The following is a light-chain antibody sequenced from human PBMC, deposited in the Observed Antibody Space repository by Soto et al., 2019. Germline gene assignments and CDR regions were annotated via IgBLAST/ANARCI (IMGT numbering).Light chain of an antibody. CDR2: AAS. Sequence: EIVMTQSPATLSVSPGERATLSCRASQSVSTNLAWYQQKLGQAPRLLIYAASTRATGIPARFSGSGSGTEFTLTISSLQSEDFAIYYCQQYNTWPRTFGQGTKVDIK. CDR1: QSVSTN. J-gene: IGKJ1*01. CDR3: QQYNTWPRT. V-gene: IGKV3-15*01.